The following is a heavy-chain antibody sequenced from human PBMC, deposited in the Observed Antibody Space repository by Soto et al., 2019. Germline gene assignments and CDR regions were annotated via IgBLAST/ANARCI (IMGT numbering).Heavy chain of an antibody. CDR3: ARTVGASYAFDI. V-gene: IGHV1-3*01. CDR1: GYTFTSYA. CDR2: INAGNGNT. D-gene: IGHD1-26*01. J-gene: IGHJ3*02. Sequence: GASVKVSCKASGYTFTSYAMLWVRQAPGQRLEWMGWINAGNGNTKYSQKFQGRVTITRDTSASTAYMELSSLRSDDTAVYYCARTVGASYAFDIWGQGTMVTVSS.